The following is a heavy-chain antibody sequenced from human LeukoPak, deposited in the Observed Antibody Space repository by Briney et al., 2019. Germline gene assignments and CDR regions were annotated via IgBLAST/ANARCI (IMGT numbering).Heavy chain of an antibody. D-gene: IGHD1-26*01. V-gene: IGHV4-38-2*02. CDR3: ARDRWELPNNYYYYMDV. CDR1: GYSISSGYY. CDR2: IYHSGST. Sequence: SETLSLTCTVSGYSISSGYYWGWIRQPPGKGLEWIGSIYHSGSTYYNPSLKSRVTISVDTSKNQFSLKLSSVTAADTAVYYCARDRWELPNNYYYYMDVWGKGTTVTVSS. J-gene: IGHJ6*03.